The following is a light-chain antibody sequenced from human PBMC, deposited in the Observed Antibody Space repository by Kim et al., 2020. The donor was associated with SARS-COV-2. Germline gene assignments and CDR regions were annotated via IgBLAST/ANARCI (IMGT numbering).Light chain of an antibody. J-gene: IGKJ1*01. CDR2: DAS. CDR1: QSVGSK. CDR3: QQYNNWPRT. Sequence: EIVMTQSPATLSVSPGEIATLSCRASQSVGSKLAWYQQRPGQAPRLLIYDASTRATGIPASFSGSGSGTDFTLTISSLQSADFAVYYCQQYNNWPRTFGQGTKVDIK. V-gene: IGKV3-15*01.